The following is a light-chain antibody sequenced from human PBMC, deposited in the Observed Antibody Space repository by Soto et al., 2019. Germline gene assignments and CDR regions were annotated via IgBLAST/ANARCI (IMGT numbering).Light chain of an antibody. CDR2: GAS. J-gene: IGKJ1*01. CDR1: QSVSNSY. Sequence: EIVLTQSPGTPSLSPGESATLSCRTSQSVSNSYLAWYQQKPGQAPRLLIYGASSRATGIPDRFSGSGSGTDFTLTISRLEPEDFAVYYCQQYGNSRTFGQGTKVEIK. V-gene: IGKV3-20*01. CDR3: QQYGNSRT.